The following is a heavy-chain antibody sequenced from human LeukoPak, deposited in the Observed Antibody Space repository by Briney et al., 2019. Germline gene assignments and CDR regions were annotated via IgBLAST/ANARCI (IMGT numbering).Heavy chain of an antibody. D-gene: IGHD2-2*01. J-gene: IGHJ3*02. Sequence: GGSLRLSCAASGFTFSSYGMHWVRQAPGKGLEWVANIKQDGSEKYYVDSVKGRFTISRDNAKNSLYLQMNSLRAEDTAVYYCARQAATAAISSAFDIWGQGTMVTVSS. CDR1: GFTFSSYG. CDR3: ARQAATAAISSAFDI. V-gene: IGHV3-7*01. CDR2: IKQDGSEK.